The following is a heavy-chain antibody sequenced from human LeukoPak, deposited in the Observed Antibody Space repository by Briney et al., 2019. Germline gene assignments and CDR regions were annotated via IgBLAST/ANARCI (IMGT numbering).Heavy chain of an antibody. J-gene: IGHJ4*02. D-gene: IGHD2-8*01. CDR2: ISGDGGTI. Sequence: GGSLRLSCAASGFTLGSSAMSWVRQAPGKGLEWVSAISGDGGTISYAASVRGRFTISRDNAKNTLFLQMSSLRAGDTALYYCAKELYGNPSGYWGQGTRVTVSS. CDR1: GFTLGSSA. V-gene: IGHV3-23*01. CDR3: AKELYGNPSGY.